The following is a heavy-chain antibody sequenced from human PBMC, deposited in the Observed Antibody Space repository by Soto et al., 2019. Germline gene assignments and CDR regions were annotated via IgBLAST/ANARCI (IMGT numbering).Heavy chain of an antibody. CDR2: INPNSGGT. J-gene: IGHJ6*02. D-gene: IGHD1-7*01. CDR3: ARKLELRGSYYYYYDMDV. V-gene: IGHV1-2*02. Sequence: RASVKVSCKASGYTFTGYYMHWVRQAPGQGLEWMGWINPNSGGTNYAQKFQGRVTMTRDTSISTAYMELSRLRSDDTAVYYCARKLELRGSYYYYYDMDVWGQGTTVTV. CDR1: GYTFTGYY.